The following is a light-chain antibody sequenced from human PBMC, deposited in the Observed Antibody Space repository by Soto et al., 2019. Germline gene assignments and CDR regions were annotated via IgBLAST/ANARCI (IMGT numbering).Light chain of an antibody. J-gene: IGKJ2*01. V-gene: IGKV2-29*01. CDR3: QQYGSSPPYT. Sequence: DIVMTQTPLSLSVTPGQPASISCKSSQSLLHSDGKTYLYWYLQKPGQSPQLLIYEVSSRFSGVPDRFSGSGSGTDFTLTISRLEPEDFAVYYCQQYGSSPPYTFGQGTKLEIK. CDR1: QSLLHSDGKTY. CDR2: EVS.